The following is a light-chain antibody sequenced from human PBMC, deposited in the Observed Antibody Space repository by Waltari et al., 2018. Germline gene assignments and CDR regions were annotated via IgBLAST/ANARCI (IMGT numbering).Light chain of an antibody. V-gene: IGLV2-14*01. Sequence: QSALTQPASVSGSPGQSITISCTGSSTDIGGYAYVSWYRQDPGKAPKLIIHNVNKRXXXXXXXXSGSKSGNTASLTISGLQAEDEAHYFCNSYTSRSTMIFGGGTTLTV. CDR3: NSYTSRSTMI. J-gene: IGLJ2*01. CDR2: NVN. CDR1: STDIGGYAY.